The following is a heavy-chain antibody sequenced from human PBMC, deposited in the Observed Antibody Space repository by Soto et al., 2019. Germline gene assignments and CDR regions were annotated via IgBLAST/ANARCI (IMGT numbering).Heavy chain of an antibody. D-gene: IGHD6-19*01. V-gene: IGHV4-59*01. Sequence: SETLSLTCSVSGGSISSYYWNWIRQPPGKGLEWIGYVYYSGSTNYNPSLKSRVTISVDTSKKQFSLKLTSVTAADTAVYYFAIVSAGVSGWHVTIFDYWGQGTLVTVSS. CDR1: GGSISSYY. J-gene: IGHJ4*02. CDR2: VYYSGST. CDR3: AIVSAGVSGWHVTIFDY.